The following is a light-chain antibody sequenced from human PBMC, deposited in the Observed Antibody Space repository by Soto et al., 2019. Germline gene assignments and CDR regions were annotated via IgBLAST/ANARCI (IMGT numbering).Light chain of an antibody. CDR3: QQYYGTPFT. CDR2: WAS. V-gene: IGKV4-1*01. J-gene: IGKJ4*01. CDR1: QSLLYSSNNKNY. Sequence: DIVMTQSADTLAVSLGERATIKCKSSQSLLYSSNNKNYLAWYQQKPGQPPRLLIYWASSRESGVPDRFSGSGSGTDFTLTISSLQAEDVVVYYCQQYYGTPFTFGGGTKVDSK.